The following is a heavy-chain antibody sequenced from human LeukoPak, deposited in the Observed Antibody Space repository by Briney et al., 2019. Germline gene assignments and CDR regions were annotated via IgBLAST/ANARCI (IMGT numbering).Heavy chain of an antibody. CDR2: IYTSGST. Sequence: SETLSLTCTVSGGSISSYYWSWIRQPAGKGLECIGRIYTSGSTNYNPSLKSRVTMSVDTSKNQFSLKLSSVTAADTAVYYCAREKFYYDSSGYYPIDYWGQGTLVTVSS. D-gene: IGHD3-22*01. CDR1: GGSISSYY. J-gene: IGHJ4*02. V-gene: IGHV4-4*07. CDR3: AREKFYYDSSGYYPIDY.